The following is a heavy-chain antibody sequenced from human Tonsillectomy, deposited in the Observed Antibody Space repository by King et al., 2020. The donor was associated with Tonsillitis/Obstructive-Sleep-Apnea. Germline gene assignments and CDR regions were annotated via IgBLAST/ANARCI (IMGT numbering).Heavy chain of an antibody. D-gene: IGHD2-2*01. V-gene: IGHV3-15*01. CDR2: LKSKSSGATT. CDR3: TSSLTTRGAFDI. CDR1: GFTFSNAW. J-gene: IGHJ3*02. Sequence: VQLVESWGGLVKPGGSLRLSCAASGFTFSNAWMIWVRQAPGKGLEVVARLKSKSSGATTYFSAPVKGSFTISGDDSKNALYLQMNSLKTEDTAVYYGTSSLTTRGAFDIWGQGTMVTVSS.